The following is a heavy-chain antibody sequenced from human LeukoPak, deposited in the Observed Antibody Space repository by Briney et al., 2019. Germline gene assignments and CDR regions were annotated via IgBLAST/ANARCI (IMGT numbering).Heavy chain of an antibody. V-gene: IGHV3-9*01. CDR2: ISWNSGSI. J-gene: IGHJ4*02. Sequence: GGSLRLSCAASGFTFDDYAMHWVRQAPGKGLEWVSGISWNSGSIGYADSVKGRFTISRDNAKNSLYLQMNSLRAEDTALYYCAKGISGTSCPQSWGQGTLVTVSS. D-gene: IGHD2-2*01. CDR3: AKGISGTSCPQS. CDR1: GFTFDDYA.